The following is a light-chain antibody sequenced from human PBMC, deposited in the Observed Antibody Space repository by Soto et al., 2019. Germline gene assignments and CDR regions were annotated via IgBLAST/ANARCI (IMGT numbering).Light chain of an antibody. Sequence: VMTQSTATLSVSPGQRATLSCRASQSVSSNLAWYQQKPGQAPRLLIYGASTRATGIPARFSGSGSGTEFTLTISSLQSEDFAVYYCQQYNNWPRSFGQGTRLEIK. CDR3: QQYNNWPRS. V-gene: IGKV3-15*01. J-gene: IGKJ5*01. CDR1: QSVSSN. CDR2: GAS.